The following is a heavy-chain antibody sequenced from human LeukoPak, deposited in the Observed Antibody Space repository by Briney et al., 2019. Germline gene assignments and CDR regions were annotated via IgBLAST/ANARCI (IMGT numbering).Heavy chain of an antibody. CDR3: AKDRKSGSKKVYYFDY. CDR2: IRYDGSNK. Sequence: GGSLRLSCAASGFTFSSYVMHWVRQAPGKGPEWVAFIRYDGSNKYYADSVKGRFTISRDNSKNTLYLQMNSLRAEDTAVYYCAKDRKSGSKKVYYFDYWGQGTLVTVSS. V-gene: IGHV3-30*02. J-gene: IGHJ4*02. D-gene: IGHD1-26*01. CDR1: GFTFSSYV.